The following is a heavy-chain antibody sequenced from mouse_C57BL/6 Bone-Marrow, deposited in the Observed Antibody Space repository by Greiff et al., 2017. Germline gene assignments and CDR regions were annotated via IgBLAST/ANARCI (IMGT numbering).Heavy chain of an antibody. D-gene: IGHD2-13*01. J-gene: IGHJ3*01. CDR3: TGWEMVRFAY. V-gene: IGHV6-6*01. CDR1: GFTFSDAW. CDR2: IRNKANNHAT. Sequence: EVMLVESGGGLVQPGGSMKLSCAASGFTFSDAWMDWVRQSPEKGLEWVALIRNKANNHATYYAESVKGRFTISRDDSKSSVYLQMNSLRPEDTGIDYCTGWEMVRFAYWGQGTLVTVSA.